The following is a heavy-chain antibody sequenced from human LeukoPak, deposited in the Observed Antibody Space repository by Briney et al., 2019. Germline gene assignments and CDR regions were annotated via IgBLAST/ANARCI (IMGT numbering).Heavy chain of an antibody. Sequence: SSETLSLTCTVSGGSISSSSYYWGWIRQTPGKGLERIGGIFYSGSTYYNPSLKSRVTISVDTSKNQFSLKLSSVTAADTAVYYCARQNGRSGWHPFWYWGQGTLVTVSS. CDR3: ARQNGRSGWHPFWY. CDR1: GGSISSSSYY. V-gene: IGHV4-39*01. D-gene: IGHD6-19*01. J-gene: IGHJ4*02. CDR2: IFYSGST.